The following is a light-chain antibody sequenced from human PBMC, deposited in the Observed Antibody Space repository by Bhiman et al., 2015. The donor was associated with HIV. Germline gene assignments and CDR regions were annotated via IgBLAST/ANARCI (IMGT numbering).Light chain of an antibody. V-gene: IGLV3-19*01. CDR1: SLRNYY. J-gene: IGLJ2*01. CDR3: DSRDTSTNHPVV. CDR2: GKN. Sequence: SSEVTQDPAVSVALGQTVRITCQGDSLRNYYANWYQQKPGQAPLLVIYGKNNRPSGIPDQFSGSSSGNTASLTITGAQAEDEADYYCDSRDTSTNHPVVFGGGTKLTVL.